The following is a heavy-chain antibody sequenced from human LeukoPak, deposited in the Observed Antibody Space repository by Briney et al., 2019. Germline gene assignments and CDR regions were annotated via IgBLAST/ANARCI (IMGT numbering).Heavy chain of an antibody. V-gene: IGHV5-51*01. CDR1: GYSFTNYW. CDR3: ARRDELDTYYFDY. J-gene: IGHJ4*02. D-gene: IGHD1-1*01. CDR2: IYPADSDT. Sequence: GESLKISCKGSGYSFTNYWIGWVRQMPGKGLEWMGIIYPADSDTRYSPSFQDQVTISADKSISTAYLQWSSLKASDTAMYYCARRDELDTYYFDYWGQGTLVTVSS.